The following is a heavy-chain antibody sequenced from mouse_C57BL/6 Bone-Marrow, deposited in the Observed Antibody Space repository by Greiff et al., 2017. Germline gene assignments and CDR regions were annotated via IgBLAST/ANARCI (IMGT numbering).Heavy chain of an antibody. V-gene: IGHV5-12*01. J-gene: IGHJ4*01. CDR1: GFTFSDYY. Sequence: EVKLVESGGGLVQPGGSLKLSCAASGFTFSDYYMYWVRQTPEKRLEWVAYISNGGGSTYYPDTVKGRFTISRDNAKNTLYLQMSRLKSEDTAMYYCARHYYGSSRYAMDYWGQGTSVTVSS. CDR2: ISNGGGST. CDR3: ARHYYGSSRYAMDY. D-gene: IGHD1-1*01.